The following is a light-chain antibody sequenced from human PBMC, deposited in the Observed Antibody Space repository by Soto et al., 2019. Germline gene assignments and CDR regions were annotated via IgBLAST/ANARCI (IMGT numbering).Light chain of an antibody. CDR1: QSVSSSY. CDR3: QQYGSSGT. CDR2: GAS. V-gene: IGKV3-20*01. Sequence: MVLTQSPGTLSLSPGERATLSCRASQSVSSSYLAWYQQKPGQAPRLLIYGASSRATGIPDRFSGSGSGTDFTLTISRLEPEDFAVYYCQQYGSSGTFGQGTKVDI. J-gene: IGKJ1*01.